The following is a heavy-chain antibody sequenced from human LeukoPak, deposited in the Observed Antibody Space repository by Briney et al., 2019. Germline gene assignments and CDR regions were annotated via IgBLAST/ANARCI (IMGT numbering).Heavy chain of an antibody. CDR3: ARQSLMSRDFDY. V-gene: IGHV4-39*01. J-gene: IGHJ4*02. CDR2: IYYRGST. D-gene: IGHD3-10*02. CDR1: GGSISSSSYY. Sequence: SETLSLTCTVSGGSISSSSYYWGWIRQPPGKGLEWIGSIYYRGSTYYNPSLKSRVTISVDTSKNQFSLKLNSVTAADTAVYYCARQSLMSRDFDYWGQGTLLTVSS.